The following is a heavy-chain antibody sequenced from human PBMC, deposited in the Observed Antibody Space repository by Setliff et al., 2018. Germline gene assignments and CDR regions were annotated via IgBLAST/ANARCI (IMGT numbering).Heavy chain of an antibody. V-gene: IGHV1-2*06. Sequence: ASVKVSCKTSGYSFTKYFLHWVRQAPGQGLEWMGRVFTATDDTQFRTEFQGRVTMTRDTSITTAYMDLTSLRSDDTAVYYCAKEGNKYGYSSGWFDPWGQGTLVTVSS. CDR2: VFTATDDT. D-gene: IGHD6-6*01. CDR1: GYSFTKYF. J-gene: IGHJ5*02. CDR3: AKEGNKYGYSSGWFDP.